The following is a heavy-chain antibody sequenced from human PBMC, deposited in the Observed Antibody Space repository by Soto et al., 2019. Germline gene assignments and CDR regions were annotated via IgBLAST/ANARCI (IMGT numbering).Heavy chain of an antibody. CDR3: ARVGYDFCFDY. D-gene: IGHD3-3*01. CDR1: GFTFSSYA. CDR2: ISYDGSNK. Sequence: QVQLVESGGGVVQPGRSLRLSCAASGFTFSSYAMHWVRQAPGKGLEWVAVISYDGSNKYYADSVKGRFTISRDNSKNTLYLQMNCLRAEDTAVYYCARVGYDFCFDYWGQGTLVTVSS. V-gene: IGHV3-30-3*01. J-gene: IGHJ4*02.